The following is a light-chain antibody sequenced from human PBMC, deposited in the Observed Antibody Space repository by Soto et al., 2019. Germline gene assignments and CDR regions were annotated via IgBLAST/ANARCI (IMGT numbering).Light chain of an antibody. CDR2: GTS. Sequence: EIVMTQSPDTLSVSPGEIATLSCRASQNVGRNVAWYQQRPGQAPRLLIHGTSTRSADIPARFSGSVSGTEFTLTINSLQPADVLIYYCQQYNNWPPMSTFGQGTKLEMK. J-gene: IGKJ2*01. CDR3: QQYNNWPPMST. V-gene: IGKV3-15*01. CDR1: QNVGRN.